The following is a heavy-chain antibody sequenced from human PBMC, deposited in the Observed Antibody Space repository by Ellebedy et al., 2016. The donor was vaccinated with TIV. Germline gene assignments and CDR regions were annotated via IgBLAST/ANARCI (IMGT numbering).Heavy chain of an antibody. CDR1: GGSISNYS. Sequence: MPSETLSLTCTVSGGSISNYSWSWIRQPSGKGLEWIGNIYSSGRTNYNPSLKSRVIMSLDSSKDQVSLNVSSVTAADTAVYYCARMETTMVRGALDYWGQGTLVTVSS. J-gene: IGHJ4*02. CDR3: ARMETTMVRGALDY. CDR2: IYSSGRT. V-gene: IGHV4-59*01. D-gene: IGHD3-10*01.